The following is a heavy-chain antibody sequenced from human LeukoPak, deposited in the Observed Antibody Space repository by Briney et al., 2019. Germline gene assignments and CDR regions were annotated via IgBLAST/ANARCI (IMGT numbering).Heavy chain of an antibody. J-gene: IGHJ6*03. D-gene: IGHD2-15*01. Sequence: WIRQPPGKGLEWIGSIYYSGSTYYNPSLQSRVTISVDTSKNQFSLKLSSVTAADTAVYYCARGGGYSYYYYYMDVWGKGTTVTISS. CDR3: ARGGGYSYYYYYMDV. V-gene: IGHV4-39*07. CDR2: IYYSGST.